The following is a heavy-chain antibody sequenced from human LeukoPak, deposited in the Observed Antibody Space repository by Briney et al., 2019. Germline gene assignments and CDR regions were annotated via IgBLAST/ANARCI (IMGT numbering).Heavy chain of an antibody. CDR1: GGSISSYY. V-gene: IGHV4-59*01. D-gene: IGHD3-3*01. CDR3: ARVRFLEWPAPMDV. CDR2: IYYRGST. J-gene: IGHJ6*03. Sequence: SETLSLTCTLSGGSISSYYWSWFRQSPGKGLEGIGYIYYRGSTDYSPSLKSRVTISLDTSKNQLSLKLRSATAADTAVYYCARVRFLEWPAPMDVWGKGTTVTVSS.